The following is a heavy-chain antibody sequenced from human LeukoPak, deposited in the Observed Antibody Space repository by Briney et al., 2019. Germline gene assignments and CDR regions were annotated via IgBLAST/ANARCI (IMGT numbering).Heavy chain of an antibody. Sequence: SETLSLTCTVSGGSISSYYWSWIRQPPGKGLEWIGYIYTSGSTNYNPSLKSRVTISVDTSKNQFSLKLSSVTAADTAVDYCARLRLGELRHMDVWGKGTTVTVSS. CDR1: GGSISSYY. CDR3: ARLRLGELRHMDV. J-gene: IGHJ6*03. D-gene: IGHD3-16*01. V-gene: IGHV4-4*09. CDR2: IYTSGST.